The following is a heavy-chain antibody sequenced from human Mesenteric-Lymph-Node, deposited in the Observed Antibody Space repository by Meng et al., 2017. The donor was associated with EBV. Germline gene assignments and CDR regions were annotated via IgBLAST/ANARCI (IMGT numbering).Heavy chain of an antibody. Sequence: EVQLVESGGGLVQPGGYLRLSCAGSGFIFSSNWMHWVRQAPGKGLVWISRVDGAGSSIAYADAVKGRFTISRDNAKNTLYLQLNSLRAEDTAVYYCARAEFSGPSLVYWGQGTLVTVSS. J-gene: IGHJ4*02. CDR2: VDGAGSSI. CDR1: GFIFSSNW. V-gene: IGHV3-74*01. CDR3: ARAEFSGPSLVY. D-gene: IGHD5-12*01.